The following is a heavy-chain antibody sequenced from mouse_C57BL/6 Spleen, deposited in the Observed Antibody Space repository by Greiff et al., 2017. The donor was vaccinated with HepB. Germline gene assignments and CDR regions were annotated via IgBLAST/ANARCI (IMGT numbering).Heavy chain of an antibody. CDR1: GYAFSSSW. Sequence: QVQLQQSGPELVKPGASVKISCKASGYAFSSSWMNWVKQRPGKGLEWIGRIYPGDGDTNYNGKFKGKATLTADKSSSTAYMQLSSLTSEDSAVYFCARGGYGSSLDYWGQGTTLTVSS. D-gene: IGHD1-1*01. CDR2: IYPGDGDT. V-gene: IGHV1-82*01. CDR3: ARGGYGSSLDY. J-gene: IGHJ2*01.